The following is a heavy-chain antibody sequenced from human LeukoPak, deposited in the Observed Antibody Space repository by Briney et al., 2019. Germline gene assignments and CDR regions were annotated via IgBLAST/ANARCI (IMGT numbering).Heavy chain of an antibody. CDR3: ANPRYDSSGYYYVD. V-gene: IGHV1-18*01. CDR2: ISAYNGNT. J-gene: IGHJ4*02. CDR1: GYTFTSYG. Sequence: ASVKVSCKASGYTFTSYGISWVRQAPGQRLEWMGWISAYNGNTNYAQKLQGRVTMTTDTSTSTAYMELRSLRSDDTAVYYCANPRYDSSGYYYVDWGQGTLVTVSS. D-gene: IGHD3-22*01.